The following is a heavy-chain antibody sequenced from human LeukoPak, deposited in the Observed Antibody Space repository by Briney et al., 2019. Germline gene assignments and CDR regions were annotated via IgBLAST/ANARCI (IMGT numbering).Heavy chain of an antibody. Sequence: GGSLRLSCAASGFTFDDYAMHWVRQAPGKGLEWVSGISWNGGSIGYADSVKGRFTISRDNAKNSLYLQMNSLRAEDMALYYCAEAPPPRRAVFSSQHWGQGTLVTVSS. CDR1: GFTFDDYA. V-gene: IGHV3-9*03. CDR3: AEAPPPRRAVFSSQH. D-gene: IGHD1-14*01. CDR2: ISWNGGSI. J-gene: IGHJ1*01.